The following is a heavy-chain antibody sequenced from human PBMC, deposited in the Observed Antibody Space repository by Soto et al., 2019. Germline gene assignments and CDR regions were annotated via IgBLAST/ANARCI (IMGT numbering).Heavy chain of an antibody. D-gene: IGHD3-22*01. J-gene: IGHJ4*02. CDR3: ARATVNYYDSSGLPDY. V-gene: IGHV4-31*03. Sequence: PFETPSLTRTVPCGSISNGGYPCSRIPQNPGKGLEWIGYIYYSGSTYYNPSLKSRVTISVDTSKNQFSLKLSSVTAADTAVYYCARATVNYYDSSGLPDYWGQGTLVTVS. CDR2: IYYSGST. CDR1: CGSISNGGYP.